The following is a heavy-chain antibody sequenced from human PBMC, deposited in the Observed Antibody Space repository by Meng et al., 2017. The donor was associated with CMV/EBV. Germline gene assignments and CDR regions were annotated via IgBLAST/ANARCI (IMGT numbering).Heavy chain of an antibody. D-gene: IGHD3-22*01. CDR3: ARDNDGSSHYSQFDY. J-gene: IGHJ4*02. Sequence: SGFPLNSYGIHWVRQFPGKGLEWVAVLWYDGSRKYFADSVQGRFSISRDDSKNTVYLQMNSLRAEDTAVYYCARDNDGSSHYSQFDYWGQGTLVTVSS. CDR1: GFPLNSYG. CDR2: LWYDGSRK. V-gene: IGHV3-33*01.